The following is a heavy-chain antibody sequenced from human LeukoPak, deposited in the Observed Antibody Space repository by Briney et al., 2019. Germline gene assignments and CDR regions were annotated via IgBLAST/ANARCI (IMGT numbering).Heavy chain of an antibody. CDR1: GFTFSDYY. J-gene: IGHJ5*02. Sequence: GGSLRLSCAASGFTFSDYYMSWTRQAPGKGLVWVSRINSDGINTSYADSVKGRFTISRDNAKNTLNLQMNSLRAEDTAVYYCARDLGQYYDTSDNWFDPWGQGTLVTVSS. D-gene: IGHD3-22*01. V-gene: IGHV3-74*01. CDR3: ARDLGQYYDTSDNWFDP. CDR2: INSDGINT.